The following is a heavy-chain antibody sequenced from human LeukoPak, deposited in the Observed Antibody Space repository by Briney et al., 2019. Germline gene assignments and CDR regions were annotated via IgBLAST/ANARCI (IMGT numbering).Heavy chain of an antibody. CDR1: GYTFTDSY. Sequence: ASVKVSCKASGYTFTDSYIHWVRQAPGQGLEWIGWINPNGGETVYAQKLQGSVTMTRDTSINTAYMELNRLRSDDTAVYFCARTRGHHATMAYFDYWGQGTLVTVSS. J-gene: IGHJ4*02. D-gene: IGHD3-10*01. V-gene: IGHV1-2*02. CDR2: INPNGGET. CDR3: ARTRGHHATMAYFDY.